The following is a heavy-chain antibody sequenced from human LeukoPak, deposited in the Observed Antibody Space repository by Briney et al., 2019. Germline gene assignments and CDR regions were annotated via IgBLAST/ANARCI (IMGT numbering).Heavy chain of an antibody. J-gene: IGHJ4*02. V-gene: IGHV1-69*13. CDR1: GGTFSIYA. CDR2: IIPIFGTA. D-gene: IGHD6-13*01. Sequence: SVTVSCKASGGTFSIYAISWVRQAPGQGLEWMGGIIPIFGTANYAQKFQGRVTITADESTSTAYMELSSLRSEDTAVYYCARARIAAAGSPAGYWGQGTLVTVSS. CDR3: ARARIAAAGSPAGY.